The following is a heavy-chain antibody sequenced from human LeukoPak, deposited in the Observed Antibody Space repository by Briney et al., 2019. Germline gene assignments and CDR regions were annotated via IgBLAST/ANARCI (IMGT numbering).Heavy chain of an antibody. Sequence: GESLKISCKGSGYGFTSYWIGWVRQMPGKGLEWMGIIYPGDSDTRYSPSFQGQVTISADKSISTAYLQWSSLKASDTAMYYCARLQYYDILTGYYNFFDYWGQGTLVTVSS. J-gene: IGHJ4*02. CDR1: GYGFTSYW. D-gene: IGHD3-9*01. CDR3: ARLQYYDILTGYYNFFDY. CDR2: IYPGDSDT. V-gene: IGHV5-51*01.